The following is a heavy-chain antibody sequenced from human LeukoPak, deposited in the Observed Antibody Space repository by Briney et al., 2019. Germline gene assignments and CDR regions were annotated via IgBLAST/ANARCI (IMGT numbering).Heavy chain of an antibody. Sequence: PGGSLRLSCAASGFAFSSHAMSWVRQAPGKGLEWVSAITDSGGNRQYTDSVKGRFTISRDNSKNTLYLQMNSLRAEDTAVYYCAKGDIAARPLAGWGQGTLVTVSS. J-gene: IGHJ4*02. CDR2: ITDSGGNR. D-gene: IGHD6-6*01. V-gene: IGHV3-23*01. CDR3: AKGDIAARPLAG. CDR1: GFAFSSHA.